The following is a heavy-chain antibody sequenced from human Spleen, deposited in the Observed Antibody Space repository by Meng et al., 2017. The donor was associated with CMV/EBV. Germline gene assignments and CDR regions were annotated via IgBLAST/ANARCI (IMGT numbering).Heavy chain of an antibody. D-gene: IGHD3-22*01. V-gene: IGHV3-23*03. Sequence: GGSLRLSCAASGFTFSSYAMNWVRQAPGKGLEWVSVIYSGAHTIKYADSVKGRFIISRDNAKNTVYLQMNCLRAEDTAVYYCAKDHHFYDRSVDAFDIWGQGTVVTVSS. J-gene: IGHJ3*02. CDR3: AKDHHFYDRSVDAFDI. CDR2: IYSGAHTI. CDR1: GFTFSSYA.